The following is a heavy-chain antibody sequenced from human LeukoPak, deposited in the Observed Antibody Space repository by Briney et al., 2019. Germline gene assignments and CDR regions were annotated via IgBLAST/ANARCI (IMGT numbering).Heavy chain of an antibody. D-gene: IGHD3-10*01. CDR3: ARGAVRGVIPKNWFDP. Sequence: GASVKVSCKASGYTFTSYAMHWVRQAPGQRFEWMGWINAGNGNTKYSQKFQGRVTITRDTSASTAYMELSSLRSEDTAVYYCARGAVRGVIPKNWFDPWGQGTLVTVSS. CDR1: GYTFTSYA. CDR2: INAGNGNT. V-gene: IGHV1-3*01. J-gene: IGHJ5*02.